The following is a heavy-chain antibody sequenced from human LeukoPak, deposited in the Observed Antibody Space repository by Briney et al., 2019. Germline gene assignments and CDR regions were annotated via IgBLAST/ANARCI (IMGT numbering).Heavy chain of an antibody. CDR2: IRYDGSNK. D-gene: IGHD6-13*01. J-gene: IGHJ5*02. V-gene: IGHV3-30*02. CDR1: GFTFSSYG. Sequence: PGGSLRLSCAASGFTFSSYGMHWVRQAPGKGLEWVAFIRYDGSNKYYADSVKGRFTISRDNSKNTLYLQMNSLRAEDTAVYYCAKRGLDSSTRNWFDPWGQGTLVTVSS. CDR3: AKRGLDSSTRNWFDP.